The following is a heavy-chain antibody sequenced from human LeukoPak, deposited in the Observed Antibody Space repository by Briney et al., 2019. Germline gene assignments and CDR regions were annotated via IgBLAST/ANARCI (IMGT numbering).Heavy chain of an antibody. D-gene: IGHD3-9*01. CDR3: TTADLYYYEISTGWWD. CDR2: IKSKSDGGTT. V-gene: IGHV3-15*01. J-gene: IGHJ4*02. Sequence: GGSLRLSCAASGFTFSNAWMTWVRQAPGKGLEWVGRIKSKSDGGTTDYAAPVRGRFTITRDDSKDTLYLQMNGLKTEDTAMYYCTTADLYYYEISTGWWDWGQGTLVTVSS. CDR1: GFTFSNAW.